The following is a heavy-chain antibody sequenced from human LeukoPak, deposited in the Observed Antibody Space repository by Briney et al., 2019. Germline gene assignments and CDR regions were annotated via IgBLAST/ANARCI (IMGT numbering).Heavy chain of an antibody. J-gene: IGHJ4*02. D-gene: IGHD6-19*01. CDR1: GGSISSYY. V-gene: IGHV4-4*07. CDR3: AAGIAVADFDY. CDR2: IYTSWST. Sequence: SETLSLTCTVFGGSISSYYWSWIRQPAGKGLEWIGRIYTSWSTNYNPSLKSRVTMSVDTSKNQFSLKLSSVTAADTAVYYCAAGIAVADFDYWGQGTLVTVSS.